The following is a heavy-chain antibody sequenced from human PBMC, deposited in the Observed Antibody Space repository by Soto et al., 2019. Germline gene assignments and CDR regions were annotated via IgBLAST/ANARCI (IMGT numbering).Heavy chain of an antibody. Sequence: PGESLKISCKGSGYSFTSYWISWVRQMPGKGLEWMGRIDPSDSYTNYSPSFQGHVTISADKSISTAYLQWSSLKASDTAMYYCARYMFSSSRPYKLYYGMDVWGQGTTVTVSS. CDR2: IDPSDSYT. CDR1: GYSFTSYW. D-gene: IGHD6-6*01. CDR3: ARYMFSSSRPYKLYYGMDV. J-gene: IGHJ6*02. V-gene: IGHV5-10-1*01.